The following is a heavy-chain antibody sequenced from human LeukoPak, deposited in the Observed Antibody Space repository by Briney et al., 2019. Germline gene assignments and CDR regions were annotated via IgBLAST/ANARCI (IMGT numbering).Heavy chain of an antibody. CDR1: GFTFNDYY. V-gene: IGHV3-11*04. CDR3: ARDRDTAMVQPEDDY. D-gene: IGHD5-18*01. J-gene: IGHJ4*02. Sequence: GGSLRLSCAASGFTFNDYYMSWIRQAPGKGLEWVSYISSSGSTIYYADSVKGRFTISRDNAKISLYLQMNSLRAEDTAVYYCARDRDTAMVQPEDDYWGQGTLDTVSS. CDR2: ISSSGSTI.